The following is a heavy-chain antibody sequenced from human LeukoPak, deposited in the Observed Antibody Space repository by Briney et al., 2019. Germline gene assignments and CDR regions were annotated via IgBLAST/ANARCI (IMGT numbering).Heavy chain of an antibody. J-gene: IGHJ5*02. CDR1: GYAFTSYG. Sequence: GASVKVSCKASGYAFTSYGISWVRQAPGQGLEWMGWISAYNGNTNYAQKLQGRVTMTTDTSTSTAYMELRSLRSDDTAVYYCARVGYSSSLGWFDPWGQGTLVTVSS. CDR2: ISAYNGNT. CDR3: ARVGYSSSLGWFDP. D-gene: IGHD6-13*01. V-gene: IGHV1-18*01.